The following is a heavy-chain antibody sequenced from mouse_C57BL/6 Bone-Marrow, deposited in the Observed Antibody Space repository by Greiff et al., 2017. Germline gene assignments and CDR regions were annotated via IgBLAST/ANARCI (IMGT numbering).Heavy chain of an antibody. CDR3: ARRGVSMGFAY. CDR1: GYTFTSYW. D-gene: IGHD1-1*02. V-gene: IGHV1-59*01. CDR2: IDPSDSYT. J-gene: IGHJ3*01. Sequence: QVHVKQPGAELVRPGTSVKLSCKASGYTFTSYWMHWVKQRPGQGLEWIGVIDPSDSYTNYNQKFKGKATLTVDTSSSTAYMQLSSLTSEDSAVYYCARRGVSMGFAYWGQGTLVTVSA.